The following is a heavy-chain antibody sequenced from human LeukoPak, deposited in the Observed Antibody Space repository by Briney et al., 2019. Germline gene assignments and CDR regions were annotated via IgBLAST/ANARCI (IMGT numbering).Heavy chain of an antibody. J-gene: IGHJ5*02. V-gene: IGHV3-9*01. D-gene: IGHD6-13*01. CDR2: ISWNSGSI. CDR1: GFTFDDYA. CDR3: AKDVGIAAAGDNWFDP. Sequence: PGRSLRLSCAASGFTFDDYAMHWFRQAPGKGLEWVSGISWNSGSIGYADSVKGRFTISRDNAKNSLYLQMNSLRAEDTALYYCAKDVGIAAAGDNWFDPWGQGTLVTVSS.